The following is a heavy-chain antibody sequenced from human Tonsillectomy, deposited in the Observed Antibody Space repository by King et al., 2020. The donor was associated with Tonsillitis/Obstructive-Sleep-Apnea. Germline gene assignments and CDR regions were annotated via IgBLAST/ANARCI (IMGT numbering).Heavy chain of an antibody. CDR2: IYYSGST. CDR3: SGADFWSAYLDY. Sequence: VQLQESGPGLVKPSETLSLTCTVSGGSISSYYWSWIRQPPGKGLEWIGFIYYSGSTNYNPSLKSRVTISLDTSKNQFSLKLSSVTAADTAVYYCSGADFWSAYLDYWGQGTLVTVSS. J-gene: IGHJ4*02. D-gene: IGHD3-3*01. V-gene: IGHV4-59*08. CDR1: GGSISSYY.